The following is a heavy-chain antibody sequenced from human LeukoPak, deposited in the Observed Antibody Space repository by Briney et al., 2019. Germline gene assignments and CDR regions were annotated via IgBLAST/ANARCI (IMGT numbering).Heavy chain of an antibody. CDR2: ISSSSSYI. CDR3: ARELDIVVVPAAIGNWFDP. Sequence: GGSLRLSCAASGSTFSSYSMNWVRQAPGKGLEWVSSISSSSSYIYYADSVKGRFTISRDNAKNSLYLQMNSLRAEDTAVYYCARELDIVVVPAAIGNWFDPWGQGTLVTVSS. J-gene: IGHJ5*02. V-gene: IGHV3-21*01. D-gene: IGHD2-2*03. CDR1: GSTFSSYS.